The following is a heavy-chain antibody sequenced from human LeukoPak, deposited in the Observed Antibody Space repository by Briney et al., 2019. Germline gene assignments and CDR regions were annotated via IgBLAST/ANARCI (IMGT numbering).Heavy chain of an antibody. J-gene: IGHJ3*02. Sequence: PGGSLRLSCAASGFTFSSSEMYWVRQAPGKGLEWVSYIGSSDTTVHYADSVEGRFTISRDNAKNSLYLQMNSLRAEDTAIYYCARLTVTTKDAFDIWGQGTMVIVSS. CDR2: IGSSDTTV. CDR1: GFTFSSSE. CDR3: ARLTVTTKDAFDI. D-gene: IGHD4-17*01. V-gene: IGHV3-48*03.